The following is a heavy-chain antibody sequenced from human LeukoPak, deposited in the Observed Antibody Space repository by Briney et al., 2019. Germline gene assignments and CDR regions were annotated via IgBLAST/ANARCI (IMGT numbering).Heavy chain of an antibody. CDR3: AKDPEDIVVVPAAMMGNWFDP. CDR1: GFTFSSYA. V-gene: IGHV3-23*01. J-gene: IGHJ5*02. D-gene: IGHD2-2*01. CDR2: ISGSGGST. Sequence: GGSLRLSCAASGFTFSSYAMSWVRQAPGKGLEWVSAISGSGGSTFYADSVKGRFTISRDNSKNTLYLQMNSLRAEDTAVYYCAKDPEDIVVVPAAMMGNWFDPWGQGTLVTVSS.